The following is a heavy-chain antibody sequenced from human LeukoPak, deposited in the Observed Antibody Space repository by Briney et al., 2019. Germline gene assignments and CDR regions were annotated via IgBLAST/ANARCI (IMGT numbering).Heavy chain of an antibody. CDR2: INPDSGGT. V-gene: IGHV1-2*06. Sequence: ASVKVSCKASGYTFTGYYMHWVRQAPGQGLGWMGRINPDSGGTNYAQKFQGRVTMTRDTSISTAYMELSRLRSDDTAVYYCANILSYDYVWGSYRPFDYWGQGTLVTVSS. D-gene: IGHD3-16*02. CDR1: GYTFTGYY. J-gene: IGHJ4*02. CDR3: ANILSYDYVWGSYRPFDY.